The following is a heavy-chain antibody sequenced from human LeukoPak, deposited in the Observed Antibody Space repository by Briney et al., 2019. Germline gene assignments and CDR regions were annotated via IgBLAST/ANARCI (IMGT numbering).Heavy chain of an antibody. CDR3: ARDARFSPGVYFDS. Sequence: GGSLRLSCVASGFTFRTYEMNWVRQAPGKGMEWISYIGSAGNDIYYADSVKGRFTISRDNAKNSLYLQMSGLRAEDTAVYYCARDARFSPGVYFDSWGQGTLVTVSS. D-gene: IGHD1-14*01. J-gene: IGHJ4*02. CDR1: GFTFRTYE. V-gene: IGHV3-48*03. CDR2: IGSAGNDI.